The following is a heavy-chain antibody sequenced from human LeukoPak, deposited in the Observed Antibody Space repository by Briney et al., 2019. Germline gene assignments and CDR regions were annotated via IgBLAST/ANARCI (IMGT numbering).Heavy chain of an antibody. D-gene: IGHD3-3*01. CDR1: GFTFSSYS. J-gene: IGHJ3*02. CDR3: ARDRRDFAASDAFDI. Sequence: GGFLRLSCAASGFTFSSYSMNWVRQAPGKGLEWVSSISSSSSYIYYADSVKGRFTISRDNAKNSLYLQMNSLRAEDTAVYYCARDRRDFAASDAFDIWGQGTMVTVSS. CDR2: ISSSSSYI. V-gene: IGHV3-21*01.